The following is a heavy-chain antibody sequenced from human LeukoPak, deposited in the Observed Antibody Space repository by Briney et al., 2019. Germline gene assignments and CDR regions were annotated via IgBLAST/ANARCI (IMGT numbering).Heavy chain of an antibody. D-gene: IGHD3-22*01. CDR3: ARSSGYPFFDY. CDR1: RFTFSDYS. CDR2: ITSTSDTI. V-gene: IGHV3-48*01. J-gene: IGHJ4*02. Sequence: GGSLRLSCEASRFTFSDYSMNWVRQAPGEGLEWLPYITSTSDTIYYADSVKGRFTSSRDNAKNSVYLQMNSLRAEDTAVYYCARSSGYPFFDYWGQGTLVTVSS.